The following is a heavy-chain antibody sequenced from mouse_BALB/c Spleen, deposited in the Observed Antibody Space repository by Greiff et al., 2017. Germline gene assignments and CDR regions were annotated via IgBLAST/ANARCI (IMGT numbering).Heavy chain of an antibody. Sequence: EVQRVESGTVLARPGASVKMSCKASGYSFTSYWMHWVKQRPGQGLEWIGAIYPGNSDTSYNQKFKGKAKLTAVTSASTAYMELSSLTNEDSAVYYCTRREGNYFYAMDYWGQGTSVTVSS. D-gene: IGHD2-1*01. J-gene: IGHJ4*01. V-gene: IGHV1-5*01. CDR2: IYPGNSDT. CDR3: TRREGNYFYAMDY. CDR1: GYSFTSYW.